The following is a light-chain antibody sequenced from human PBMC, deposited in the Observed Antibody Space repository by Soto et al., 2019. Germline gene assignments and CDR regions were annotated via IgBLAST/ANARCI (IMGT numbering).Light chain of an antibody. CDR3: QHYSNWPPWT. J-gene: IGKJ1*01. V-gene: IGKV3-15*01. CDR2: GAS. CDR1: QSVSNN. Sequence: IVFTQSPATLSVSTGDRATLSCRASQSVSNNLAWYQQKPGQAPRLLIYGASTRATGIPARFSGSGSGTEFTLTISGLQSEDFAVYYCQHYSNWPPWTFGLGTKVDI.